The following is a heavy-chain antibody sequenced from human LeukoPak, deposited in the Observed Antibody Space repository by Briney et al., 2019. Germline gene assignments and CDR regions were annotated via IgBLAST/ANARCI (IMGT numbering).Heavy chain of an antibody. D-gene: IGHD2-2*01. J-gene: IGHJ5*02. CDR3: AKDRHAPGRYCSSTTCFPFDP. V-gene: IGHV3-23*01. CDR2: ISGSGGST. Sequence: GGSLRLSCAVSGFTFSSYDISWVRQAPGKGLEWVSAISGSGGSTYYADSVKGRFTISRDNSKNTLYLQMNSLRAEDTAVYYCAKDRHAPGRYCSSTTCFPFDPWGQGTLVTVSS. CDR1: GFTFSSYD.